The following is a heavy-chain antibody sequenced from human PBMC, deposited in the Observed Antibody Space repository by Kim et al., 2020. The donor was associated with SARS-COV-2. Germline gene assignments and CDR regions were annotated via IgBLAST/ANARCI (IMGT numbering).Heavy chain of an antibody. CDR1: GYTFTSYG. V-gene: IGHV1-18*04. Sequence: ASVKVSCKASGYTFTSYGISWVRQAPEQGLEWMGWISAYNGNTNYAQKLQGRVTMTTDTSTSTAYMELRSLRSDDTAVYYCASFHSSGYLDYWGQGTLVTVSS. CDR3: ASFHSSGYLDY. J-gene: IGHJ4*02. CDR2: ISAYNGNT. D-gene: IGHD3-22*01.